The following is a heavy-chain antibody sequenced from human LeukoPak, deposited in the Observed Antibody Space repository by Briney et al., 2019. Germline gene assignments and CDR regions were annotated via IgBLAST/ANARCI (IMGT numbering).Heavy chain of an antibody. D-gene: IGHD6-25*01. Sequence: PSETLSLTCPVSGGSITNYYWSWIRQPPGKGLEWIDYIYYGGSTKYNPSLKSRLTISLDTSKNQFSLKLSSVTAADTAVYYCARERLRGYYYRDVWGKGTTVTVSS. CDR2: IYYGGST. J-gene: IGHJ6*03. V-gene: IGHV4-59*01. CDR1: GGSITNYY. CDR3: ARERLRGYYYRDV.